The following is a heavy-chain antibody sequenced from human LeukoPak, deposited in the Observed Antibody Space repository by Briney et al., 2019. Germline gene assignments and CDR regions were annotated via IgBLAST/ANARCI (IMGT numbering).Heavy chain of an antibody. J-gene: IGHJ4*02. D-gene: IGHD4-23*01. Sequence: SETLSLTCAVYGGSFSGYYWSWIRQPPGKGLEWIGEINHSGSTNYNPSLKSRVTISVDTSKNQFSLNLSSVTAADTAVYYCARAGYGGNSNTLDYWGQGTLVTVSS. V-gene: IGHV4-34*01. CDR3: ARAGYGGNSNTLDY. CDR2: INHSGST. CDR1: GGSFSGYY.